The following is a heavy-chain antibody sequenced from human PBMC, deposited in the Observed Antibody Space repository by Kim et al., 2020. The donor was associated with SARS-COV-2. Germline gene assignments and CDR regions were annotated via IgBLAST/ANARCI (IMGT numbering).Heavy chain of an antibody. V-gene: IGHV3-21*01. CDR2: ISSSSSYI. D-gene: IGHD3-22*01. CDR3: ARDADSTPFSPYYYYGMDV. Sequence: GGSLRLSCAASGFTFSSYSMNWVRQAPGKGLEWVSSISSSSSYIYYADSVKGRFTISRDNAKNSLYLQMNSLRAEDTAVYYCARDADSTPFSPYYYYGMDVWGQGTTVTVSS. CDR1: GFTFSSYS. J-gene: IGHJ6*02.